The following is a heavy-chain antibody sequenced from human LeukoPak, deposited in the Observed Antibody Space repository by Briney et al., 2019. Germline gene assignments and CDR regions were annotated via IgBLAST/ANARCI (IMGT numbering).Heavy chain of an antibody. CDR1: GFTFSSYA. J-gene: IGHJ6*02. D-gene: IGHD6-13*01. V-gene: IGHV3-30-3*01. CDR2: ISYDGSNK. CDR3: ARDGIPGIAAAGAVLYYYGMDV. Sequence: GGSLRLSCAAPGFTFSSYAMHWVRQAPGKGLEWVAVISYDGSNKYYADSVKGRFTISRDNSKNTLYLQMNSLRAEDTAVYYCARDGIPGIAAAGAVLYYYGMDVWGQGTTVTVSS.